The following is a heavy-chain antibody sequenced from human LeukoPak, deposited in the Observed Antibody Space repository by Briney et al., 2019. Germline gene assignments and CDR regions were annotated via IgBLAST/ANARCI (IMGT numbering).Heavy chain of an antibody. CDR2: IKSKIDDGAT. Sequence: GGSLRLSCAASGFTFSNAWMSWVRQAPGKGLEWVGRIKSKIDDGATDYAAPVKGRITISRDDSKNTVYLQMDSLKTEDTAVYYCTLDSGYDFYWGQGTLVTVSS. CDR3: TLDSGYDFY. J-gene: IGHJ4*02. V-gene: IGHV3-15*01. CDR1: GFTFSNAW. D-gene: IGHD5-12*01.